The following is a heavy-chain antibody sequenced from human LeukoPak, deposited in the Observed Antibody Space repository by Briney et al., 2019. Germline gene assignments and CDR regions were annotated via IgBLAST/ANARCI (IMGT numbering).Heavy chain of an antibody. CDR3: ARLHSGHNSFDY. CDR2: IYDSGST. Sequence: SETLSLTCTVSGGSISSYYWSWIRQPPGKGLEWIGYIYDSGSTNYNPSLKSRVTISVDTSKNQFSLKLSSVTAADTAVYYCARLHSGHNSFDYWGQGTLVTVSS. CDR1: GGSISSYY. J-gene: IGHJ4*02. V-gene: IGHV4-59*12.